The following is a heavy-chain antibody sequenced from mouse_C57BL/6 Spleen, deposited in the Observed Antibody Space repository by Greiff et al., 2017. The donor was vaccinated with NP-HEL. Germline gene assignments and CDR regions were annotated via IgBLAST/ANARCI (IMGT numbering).Heavy chain of an antibody. CDR1: GYTFTDYY. Sequence: EVQLQQSGPVLVKPGASVKMSCKASGYTFTDYYMNWVKQSHGKSLEWIGVINPYNGGTSSNQKFKGKATLTVDKSSSTAYMELNSLTSEDSAVYYCARSITTVVAPFDYWGQGTTLTVSS. D-gene: IGHD1-1*01. V-gene: IGHV1-19*01. J-gene: IGHJ2*01. CDR2: INPYNGGT. CDR3: ARSITTVVAPFDY.